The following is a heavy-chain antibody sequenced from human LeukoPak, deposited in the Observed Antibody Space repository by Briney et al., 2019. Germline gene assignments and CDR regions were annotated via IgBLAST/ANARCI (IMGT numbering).Heavy chain of an antibody. Sequence: PKASVKVSCKASGGTFSSYAISWVRQAPGQGLEWMGGIIPIFGTANYAQKFQGRVTITTDESTSTAYMELSSLRSEDTAVYYCARGGLGYCSSTSCPPPPTSYYYMDVWGKGITVTVSS. D-gene: IGHD2-2*03. CDR1: GGTFSSYA. CDR3: ARGGLGYCSSTSCPPPPTSYYYMDV. J-gene: IGHJ6*03. V-gene: IGHV1-69*05. CDR2: IIPIFGTA.